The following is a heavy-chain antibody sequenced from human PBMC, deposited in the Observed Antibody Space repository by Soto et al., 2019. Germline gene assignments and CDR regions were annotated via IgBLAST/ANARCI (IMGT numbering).Heavy chain of an antibody. Sequence: QVQLVQSGAEVKKPGSSVKVSCKASGGTFSTYIINWVRQAPGQGLEWMGRIIPVLGIANYAQKFQGRVTSTADKSTGTADMDLRSLRSEDTAIYYCARGSGGGFDDWGQGTLVTVSS. D-gene: IGHD1-26*01. V-gene: IGHV1-69*02. J-gene: IGHJ4*02. CDR3: ARGSGGGFDD. CDR2: IIPVLGIA. CDR1: GGTFSTYI.